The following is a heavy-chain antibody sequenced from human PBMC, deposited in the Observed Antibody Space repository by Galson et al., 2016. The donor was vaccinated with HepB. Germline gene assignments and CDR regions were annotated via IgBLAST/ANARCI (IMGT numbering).Heavy chain of an antibody. Sequence: SETLSLTCTVSGGSISSYYWSWFRQPAGKGLEWIGRIYASGSTNYNPSLKSRATMSVDTSKNQFSLKLSSVTAADTAVYYCARVGYNNYELFQDYYHYFGMDVWGQGTTVTVSS. D-gene: IGHD3-10*01. CDR2: IYASGST. V-gene: IGHV4-4*07. CDR3: ARVGYNNYELFQDYYHYFGMDV. J-gene: IGHJ6*02. CDR1: GGSISSYY.